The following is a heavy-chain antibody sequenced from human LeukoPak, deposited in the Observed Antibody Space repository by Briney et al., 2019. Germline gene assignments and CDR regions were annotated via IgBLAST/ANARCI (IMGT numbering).Heavy chain of an antibody. Sequence: ASVKVSCKASGYTFTGYYMHWVRQAPGQGLEWMGWINPNSGGTNYAQKFQGRVTTTRDTSISTAYMELSRLRSDDTAVYYCARAESVVPAAMDWFDPWGQGTLVTVSS. V-gene: IGHV1-2*02. CDR2: INPNSGGT. D-gene: IGHD2-2*01. CDR3: ARAESVVPAAMDWFDP. CDR1: GYTFTGYY. J-gene: IGHJ5*02.